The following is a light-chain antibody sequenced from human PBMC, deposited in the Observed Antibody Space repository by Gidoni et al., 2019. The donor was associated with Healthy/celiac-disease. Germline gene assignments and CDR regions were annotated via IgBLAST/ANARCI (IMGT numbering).Light chain of an antibody. CDR3: QVWDSSSDHVV. J-gene: IGLJ2*01. V-gene: IGLV3-21*03. CDR1: NIGSKS. Sequence: SYVLTQPPSLSVAPGKTARITCGGNNIGSKSVHWYQQKPGQAPLLVVYDASDRPSGLPERFSGSNSGNTATLTISRVEAGDEADYYCQVWDSSSDHVVFGGGTKLTVL. CDR2: DAS.